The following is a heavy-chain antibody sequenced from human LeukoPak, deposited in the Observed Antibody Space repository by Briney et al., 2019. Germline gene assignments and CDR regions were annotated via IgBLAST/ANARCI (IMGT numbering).Heavy chain of an antibody. J-gene: IGHJ4*02. D-gene: IGHD2/OR15-2a*01. V-gene: IGHV4-39*07. CDR2: IYYSGST. Sequence: PSETLSLTCTVSGGSISSSSYYWGWIRQPPGKGLEWIGSIYYSGSTYYNPSLKSRVTISVDTSKNQFSLKLSSVTAADTALYYCARLGSNFLVWSDYWGQGTLVTVSS. CDR3: ARLGSNFLVWSDY. CDR1: GGSISSSSYY.